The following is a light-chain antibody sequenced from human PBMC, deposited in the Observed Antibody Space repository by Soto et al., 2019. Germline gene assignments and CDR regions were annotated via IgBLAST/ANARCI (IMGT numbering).Light chain of an antibody. V-gene: IGLV2-8*01. CDR1: SSDVGNYKY. J-gene: IGLJ3*02. CDR3: SSYAGSNLWV. CDR2: EVS. Sequence: ALTQSPSASGSPGQSVTISCTGTSSDVGNYKYVSWYQQHPGKAPKLMIYEVSKRPSGVPDRFSGSKSGNTASLTVSGLQVEDEADYYCSSYAGSNLWVFGGGTQLTVL.